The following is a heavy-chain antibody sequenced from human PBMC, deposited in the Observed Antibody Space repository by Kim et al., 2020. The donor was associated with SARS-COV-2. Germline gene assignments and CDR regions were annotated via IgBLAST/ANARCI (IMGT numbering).Heavy chain of an antibody. D-gene: IGHD2-21*01. V-gene: IGHV3-43*02. CDR3: AKDRSFGDYGGAGMDV. CDR2: ISGDSEST. J-gene: IGHJ6*02. Sequence: GGSLRLSCAASGFTFDDYGMHWVRQGPGKGLEWVSLISGDSESTYSRESVKGRFTISRDNSRNTMFLEMSGLRSEDSAFYFCAKDRSFGDYGGAGMDVWGQGTKVTVS. CDR1: GFTFDDYG.